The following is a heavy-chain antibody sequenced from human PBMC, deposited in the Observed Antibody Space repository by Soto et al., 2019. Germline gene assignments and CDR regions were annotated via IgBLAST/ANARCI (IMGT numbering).Heavy chain of an antibody. J-gene: IGHJ4*02. D-gene: IGHD1-1*01. Sequence: QVHLVQSGAEVKKPGASVKVSCKGSGYGFTTYGLTWVRQAPGQGLEWMAWISAHNGNTNYAQKLQGSVTVTIDTSTSTAYMELRSLRSDDRSVYYCARGRYGDYWGQGALVTVSS. CDR1: GYGFTTYG. CDR2: ISAHNGNT. V-gene: IGHV1-18*01. CDR3: ARGRYGDY.